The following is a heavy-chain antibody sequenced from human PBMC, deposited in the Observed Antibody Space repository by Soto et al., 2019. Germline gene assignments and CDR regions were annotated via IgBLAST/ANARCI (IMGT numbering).Heavy chain of an antibody. CDR1: GGTFSSYA. J-gene: IGHJ4*02. D-gene: IGHD3-22*01. CDR3: AGSDYDSSGYYPRFDY. V-gene: IGHV1-69*13. Sequence: GASVKVSCKASGGTFSSYAISWVRQAPGQGLEWMGGIIPIFGTANYAQKFQGRVTITADESTSTAYMELSSLRSEDTAVYYCAGSDYDSSGYYPRFDYWGQGTLGTVSS. CDR2: IIPIFGTA.